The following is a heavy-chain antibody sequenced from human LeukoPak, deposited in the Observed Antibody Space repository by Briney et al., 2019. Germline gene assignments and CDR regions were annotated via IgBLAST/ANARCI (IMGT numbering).Heavy chain of an antibody. D-gene: IGHD3-10*01. CDR2: IYHSGST. J-gene: IGHJ4*02. V-gene: IGHV4-39*07. Sequence: SETLSLTCTVSGGSISSSSYYWGWIRQPPGKGLEWIGSIYHSGSTYYNPSLKSRVTISVDTSKNQFSLKLGSVTAADTAVYYCASLMVRGVYWGQGTLVTVSS. CDR1: GGSISSSSYY. CDR3: ASLMVRGVY.